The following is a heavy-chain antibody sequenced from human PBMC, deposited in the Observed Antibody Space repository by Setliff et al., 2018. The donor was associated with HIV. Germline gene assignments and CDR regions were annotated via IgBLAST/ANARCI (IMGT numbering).Heavy chain of an antibody. V-gene: IGHV1-69*04. CDR1: GYTLTSDY. D-gene: IGHD2-15*01. CDR3: ATGPPYCSGGSCYSSLHH. J-gene: IGHJ1*01. Sequence: SVNVSCKASGYTLTSDYIHWVRQAPGQGLEWMGRIIPILGIANYAQKFQGRVTITADKSTSTAYMELSSLRSEDTAVYYCATGPPYCSGGSCYSSLHHWGQGTLVTVSS. CDR2: IIPILGIA.